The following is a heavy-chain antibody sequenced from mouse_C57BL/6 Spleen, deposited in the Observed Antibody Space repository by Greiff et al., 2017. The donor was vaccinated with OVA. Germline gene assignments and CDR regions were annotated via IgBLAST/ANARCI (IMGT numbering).Heavy chain of an antibody. CDR3: GMRGEGCL. CDR2: ILPGSGST. J-gene: IGHJ2*01. CDR1: GYTFTGYC. Sequence: VQLQQPGPELMKPGASLKLSCKATGYTFTGYCIDWVKQTPGHGLEWIGDILPGSGSTNYNEKFKGKATFTADTSSNTAYMQLSSLTTEDSAIYCCGMRGEGCLWGQGTTLTVSA. V-gene: IGHV1-9*01.